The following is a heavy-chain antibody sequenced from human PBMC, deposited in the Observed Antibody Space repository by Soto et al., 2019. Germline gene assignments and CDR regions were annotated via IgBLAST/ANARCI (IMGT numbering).Heavy chain of an antibody. CDR1: GGTFKNYG. Sequence: QVQLVQSGGEVKKPGSSVRVSCRTSGGTFKNYGFSWVRQAPGQGLEWMGGIIPMYGIANYGQIFQGRLTITADESTNTAYTDLSSLKSENTAVYYCAGEVGCTGFHLWGQGSQVTVSS. J-gene: IGHJ5*02. D-gene: IGHD3-9*01. CDR3: AGEVGCTGFHL. V-gene: IGHV1-69*12. CDR2: IIPMYGIA.